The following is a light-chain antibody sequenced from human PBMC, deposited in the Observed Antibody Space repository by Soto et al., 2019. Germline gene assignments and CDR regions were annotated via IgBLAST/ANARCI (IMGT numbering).Light chain of an antibody. CDR1: QTIRSS. Sequence: DVQITQSPSSLSASVGDRVTITCRTSQTIRSSLNWYQQKTGKAPKLLIYSASSLQSGVPSRFSGSGSGTDFTLTISGLQFEDFANYYCQQSYSIPFTFGPGTKV. CDR2: SAS. CDR3: QQSYSIPFT. V-gene: IGKV1-39*01. J-gene: IGKJ3*01.